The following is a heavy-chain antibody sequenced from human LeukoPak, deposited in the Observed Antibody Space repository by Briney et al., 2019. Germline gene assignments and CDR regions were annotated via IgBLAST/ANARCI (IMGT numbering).Heavy chain of an antibody. V-gene: IGHV1-8*02. D-gene: IGHD6-19*01. CDR1: GGTFSSYA. CDR2: MNPNSGNT. Sequence: ASVKVSCKASGGTFSSYAISWVRQATGQGLEWMGWMNPNSGNTGYAQKFQGRVTMTRNTSISTAYMELSSLRSEDTAVYYCARGLAGAVAGTSRNYYYYYYMDVWGKGTTVTVSS. CDR3: ARGLAGAVAGTSRNYYYYYYMDV. J-gene: IGHJ6*03.